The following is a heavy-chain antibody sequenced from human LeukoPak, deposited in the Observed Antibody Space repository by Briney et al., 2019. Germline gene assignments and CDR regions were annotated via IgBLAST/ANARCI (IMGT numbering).Heavy chain of an antibody. J-gene: IGHJ5*02. CDR3: ARPLDYGDYL. CDR2: INHSGST. V-gene: IGHV4-34*01. Sequence: KTSETLSLTCAVYGGSFSGYYWSWIRQPPGKGLEWIGEINHSGSTNYNPSLKSRVTISVDTSKNQFSLKLSSVTAADTAVYYCARPLDYGDYLWGQGTLVTVSS. CDR1: GGSFSGYY. D-gene: IGHD4-17*01.